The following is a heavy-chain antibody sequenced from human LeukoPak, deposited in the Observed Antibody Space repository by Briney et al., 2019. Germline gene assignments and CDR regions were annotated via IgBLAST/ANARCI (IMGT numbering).Heavy chain of an antibody. J-gene: IGHJ6*03. CDR3: TRDSLYCSTSTCYGSSAIFYYYMDA. V-gene: IGHV3-49*04. CDR1: GFTFGDHA. D-gene: IGHD2-2*01. Sequence: GRSLRLSCTASGFTFGDHAMSWVRQAPGKGLEWLSLIRANTFGGASEYAASVTGRFTISRDDSKSIAYLQMDSLTTEDTAVYYCTRDSLYCSTSTCYGSSAIFYYYMDAWGKGTMVTVSS. CDR2: IRANTFGGAS.